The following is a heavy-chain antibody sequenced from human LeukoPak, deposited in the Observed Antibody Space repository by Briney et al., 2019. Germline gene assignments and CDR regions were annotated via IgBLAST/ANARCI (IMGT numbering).Heavy chain of an antibody. D-gene: IGHD1-26*01. CDR1: GFTFSNYW. V-gene: IGHV3-7*03. J-gene: IGHJ4*02. CDR3: ARLIVGAIDY. CDR2: IKQDGSEK. Sequence: QTGGSLRRSCAASGFTFSNYWMSWVRQAPGKGLEGVANIKQDGSEKYYVDSVKGRFTISRDNAKNSLYLQMNSLRAEDTAMYYCARLIVGAIDYWGQGTLVTVSS.